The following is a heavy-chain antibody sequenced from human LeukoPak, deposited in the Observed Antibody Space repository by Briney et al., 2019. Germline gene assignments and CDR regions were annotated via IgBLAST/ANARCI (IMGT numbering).Heavy chain of an antibody. CDR2: ISASGGST. CDR3: VREGPRGLAFDI. CDR1: GFTFRSHD. Sequence: GGSLRLSCAASGFTFRSHDMSWVRQASGKGLEWVSGISASGGSTFYADSVKGRFTISRDNSKNTLYLQMNGLRVEDTAVYYCVREGPRGLAFDIWGQGTMVTVSS. J-gene: IGHJ3*02. V-gene: IGHV3-23*01.